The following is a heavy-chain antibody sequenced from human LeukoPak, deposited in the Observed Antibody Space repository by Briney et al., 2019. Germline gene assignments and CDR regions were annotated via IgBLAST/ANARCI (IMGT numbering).Heavy chain of an antibody. CDR1: GFTFSSYG. J-gene: IGHJ4*02. CDR3: ARHQVGLMGATPFDH. V-gene: IGHV3-33*01. D-gene: IGHD1-26*01. CDR2: IWYDGSNK. Sequence: PGGSLRLSCAASGFTFSSYGMHWVRQAPGKGLEWVAVIWYDGSNKYYADSVKGRFTISRDNSKNTLYLQMNSLRAEDTAVYYCARHQVGLMGATPFDHWGQGSLVTVSS.